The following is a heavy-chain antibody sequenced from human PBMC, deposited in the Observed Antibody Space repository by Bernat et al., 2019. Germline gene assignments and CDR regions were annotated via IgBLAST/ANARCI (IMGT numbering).Heavy chain of an antibody. D-gene: IGHD2-21*01. Sequence: QVQLVESGGGVVQPGRSLRLSCAASGFTFSSYGMHWVRQAPGKGLEWVAVIWYDGSNKYYADSVKGRFTISRDNSKNTLYLQMNSLRAEDTAVYYCASGDLIGAFDIWGQGTLVTVSS. CDR1: GFTFSSYG. CDR3: ASGDLIGAFDI. CDR2: IWYDGSNK. V-gene: IGHV3-33*01. J-gene: IGHJ3*02.